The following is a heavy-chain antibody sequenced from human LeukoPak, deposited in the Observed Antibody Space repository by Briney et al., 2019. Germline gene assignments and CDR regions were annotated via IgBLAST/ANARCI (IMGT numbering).Heavy chain of an antibody. J-gene: IGHJ5*02. Sequence: GGSLRLSCVASGFTFSSRDWMTWVRQAPGKGLEWVANIKQDGSEKNYVDSVKGRFTISRDNAKNSVDLQMNSLRAEDTAIYYCAREGMGSTFSAWFDPWGQGTLVTVSS. CDR1: GFTFSSRDW. V-gene: IGHV3-7*01. CDR3: AREGMGSTFSAWFDP. D-gene: IGHD2-2*01. CDR2: IKQDGSEK.